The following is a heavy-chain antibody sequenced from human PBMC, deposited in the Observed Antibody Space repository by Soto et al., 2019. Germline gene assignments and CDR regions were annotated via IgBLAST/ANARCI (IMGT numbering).Heavy chain of an antibody. J-gene: IGHJ4*02. V-gene: IGHV3-23*01. CDR1: GFTFSSYA. CDR3: AKSCHYYDSSGYPHFDY. D-gene: IGHD3-22*01. CDR2: ISGSGGST. Sequence: GGSLRLSCAASGFTFSSYAMSWVRQAPGKGLEWVSAISGSGGSTYYADSVKGRFTISRDNSKNTLYLQINSLRAEDTAVYYCAKSCHYYDSSGYPHFDYWGQGTLVTV.